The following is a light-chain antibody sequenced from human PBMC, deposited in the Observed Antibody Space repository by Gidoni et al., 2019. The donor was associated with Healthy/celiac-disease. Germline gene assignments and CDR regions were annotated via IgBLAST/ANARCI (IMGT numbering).Light chain of an antibody. CDR3: QQSYSTPLT. V-gene: IGKV1-39*01. CDR2: AAS. CDR1: QSISSY. Sequence: ESQITQAASSLSASVGDRVTITCRDSQSISSYLNWYQQKPGKAPKLLIYAASSLQSVAPSRFSGSASGTDFTLTISRLQPEDFANYYCQQSYSTPLTFGQGTKVEIK. J-gene: IGKJ1*01.